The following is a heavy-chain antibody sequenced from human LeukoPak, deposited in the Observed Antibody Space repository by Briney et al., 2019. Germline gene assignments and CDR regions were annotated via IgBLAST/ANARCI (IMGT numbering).Heavy chain of an antibody. CDR1: GGSISSSSYY. J-gene: IGHJ4*02. Sequence: SETLSLTCTVSGGSISSSSYYWGWIRQPPGKGLEWIGSIYYSGSTYYNPSLKSRVTISVDTSKNQFSLKLSSVTAADTAVYYCARVHEGSLYFDYWGQGTLVTVSS. CDR3: ARVHEGSLYFDY. CDR2: IYYSGST. V-gene: IGHV4-39*07.